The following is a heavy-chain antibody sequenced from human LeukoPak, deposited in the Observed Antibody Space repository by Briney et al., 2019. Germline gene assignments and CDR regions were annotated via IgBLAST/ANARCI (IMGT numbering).Heavy chain of an antibody. CDR2: INPSGGST. V-gene: IGHV1-46*01. CDR3: ARDRGGRGYCSSTSCEGFDF. D-gene: IGHD2-2*01. CDR1: GYTFTSYY. J-gene: IGHJ4*02. Sequence: ASVKVSCKASGYTFTSYYMNWVRQAPGQGLEWMGIINPSGGSTSYAQKFQGRITMTRDTSTSTVYMELSSLRSEDTAVYYCARDRGGRGYCSSTSCEGFDFWGQGTLVTVSS.